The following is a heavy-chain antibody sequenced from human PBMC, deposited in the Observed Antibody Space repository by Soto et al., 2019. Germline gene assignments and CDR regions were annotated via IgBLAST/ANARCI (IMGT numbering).Heavy chain of an antibody. CDR3: ARGRLFGVVTLELDY. CDR1: GGTFSSYA. D-gene: IGHD3-3*01. J-gene: IGHJ4*02. CDR2: IIPIFGTA. Sequence: QVQLVQSGAEVKKPRSSVKVSCKASGGTFSSYAISWVRQAPGQGLEWMGGIIPIFGTANYAQKFQGRVTITADESTRTAYMELSSLRSEDTAVYYCARGRLFGVVTLELDYWGQGSLVTVSS. V-gene: IGHV1-69*01.